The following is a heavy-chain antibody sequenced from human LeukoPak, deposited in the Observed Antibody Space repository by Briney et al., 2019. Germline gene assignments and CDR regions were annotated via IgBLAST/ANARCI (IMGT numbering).Heavy chain of an antibody. V-gene: IGHV3-9*01. Sequence: HTGGPLRLSCAASGFTFDDYAMHWVRQAPGKGLEWVSGISWNSGSIGYADSVKGRFTISRDNAKNSLYLQMNSLRAEDTALYYCAKDGSYSYGYGFDYWGQGTLVTVS. CDR1: GFTFDDYA. CDR3: AKDGSYSYGYGFDY. J-gene: IGHJ4*02. CDR2: ISWNSGSI. D-gene: IGHD5-18*01.